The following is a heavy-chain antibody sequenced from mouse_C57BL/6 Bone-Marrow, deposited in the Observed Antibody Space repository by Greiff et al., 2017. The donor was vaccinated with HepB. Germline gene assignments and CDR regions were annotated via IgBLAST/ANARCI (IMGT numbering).Heavy chain of an antibody. V-gene: IGHV1-55*01. CDR3: ARWDTTVVEGGLFDY. CDR2: IYPGSGST. CDR1: GYTFTSYW. J-gene: IGHJ2*01. Sequence: VQLQQSGAELVKPGASVKMSCKASGYTFTSYWITWVKQRPGQGLEWIGDIYPGSGSTNYNEKFKSKATLTVDTSSSTAYMQLSSLTSEDSAVYYCARWDTTVVEGGLFDYWGQGTTLTVSS. D-gene: IGHD1-1*01.